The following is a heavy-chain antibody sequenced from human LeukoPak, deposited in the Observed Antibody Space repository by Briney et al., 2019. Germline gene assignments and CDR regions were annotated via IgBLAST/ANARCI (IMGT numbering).Heavy chain of an antibody. D-gene: IGHD6-13*01. CDR1: GFTFGDYA. V-gene: IGHV3-49*04. J-gene: IGHJ3*02. CDR2: IRSKAYGGTT. CDR3: TRDSEQQQVRSEGDDAFDI. Sequence: GGSLRLSCTASGFTFGDYAMSWVRQAPGKGLEWVGFIRSKAYGGTTEYAASVKGRFTISRDDSKSIAYLQMNSLKTEDTAVYYCTRDSEQQQVRSEGDDAFDIWGQGTMVTVSS.